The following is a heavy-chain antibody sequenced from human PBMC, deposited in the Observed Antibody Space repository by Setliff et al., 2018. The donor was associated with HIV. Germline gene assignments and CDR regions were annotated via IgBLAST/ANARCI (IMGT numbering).Heavy chain of an antibody. D-gene: IGHD1-1*01. CDR1: GFTVSGSY. Sequence: GGSLRLSCAASGFTVSGSYMSWVRQAPGKGLEWVSTIYSDGSTYHADSVKGRFTLSRDNSKNTLYLQMNSLTPEDTAVYYCAKPRLCNTALDSWGQGTLVTVSS. V-gene: IGHV3-66*02. CDR3: AKPRLCNTALDS. CDR2: IYSDGST. J-gene: IGHJ1*01.